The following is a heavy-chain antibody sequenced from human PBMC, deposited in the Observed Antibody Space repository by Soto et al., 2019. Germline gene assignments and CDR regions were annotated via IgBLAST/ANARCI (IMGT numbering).Heavy chain of an antibody. CDR2: ISSSSSYI. CDR1: GFTFSSYS. Sequence: EVQLVESGGGLVKPGGSLRLSCAASGFTFSSYSMNWVRQAPGKGLEWVSSISSSSSYIYYADSVKGRFTISRDNAKNSLYLQMNGLRAEDTAVYYCARDDKGDWQPDYGGQGTLVTVAS. J-gene: IGHJ4*02. V-gene: IGHV3-21*01. CDR3: ARDDKGDWQPDY. D-gene: IGHD4-17*01.